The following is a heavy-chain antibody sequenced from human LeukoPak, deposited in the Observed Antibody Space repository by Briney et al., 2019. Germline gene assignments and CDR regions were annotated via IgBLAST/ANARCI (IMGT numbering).Heavy chain of an antibody. CDR1: GGSISSSSYY. CDR3: ARWLPDWFDAFDI. CDR2: IYYSGST. V-gene: IGHV4-39*07. Sequence: PSETLSLTCTVSGGSISSSSYYWGWIRQPPGKGLEWIGSIYYSGSTNYNPSLKSRVTISVDTSKNQFSLKLSSVTAADTAVYYCARWLPDWFDAFDIWGQGTMVTVSS. D-gene: IGHD3-9*01. J-gene: IGHJ3*02.